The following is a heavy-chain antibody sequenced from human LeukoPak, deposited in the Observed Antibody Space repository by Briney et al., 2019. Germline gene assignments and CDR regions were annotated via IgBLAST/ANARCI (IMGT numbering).Heavy chain of an antibody. CDR3: AKRDTGSYKIDP. CDR2: IRYDGSNK. CDR1: GFTFSNFG. Sequence: PGGSLRLSCAASGFTFSNFGMHWVRQAPGKGLEWVAFIRYDGSNKYYADSVKGRFTISRDNSDNTLYLQMNSLRAEDTAVYYCAKRDTGSYKIDPWGQRTLVTVSS. D-gene: IGHD1-26*01. J-gene: IGHJ5*02. V-gene: IGHV3-30*02.